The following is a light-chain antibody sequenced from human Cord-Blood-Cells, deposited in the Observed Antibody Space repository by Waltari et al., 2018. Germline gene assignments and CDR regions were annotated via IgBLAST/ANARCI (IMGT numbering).Light chain of an antibody. CDR1: QSLLHSNGYNY. CDR2: LGS. Sequence: DIVMTQSPLPLPVTPGEPASISCRSSQSLLHSNGYNYLDWYLQKPGPSPHLLIYLGSNRASGVPDRLGGSGSGTDFTLKISRVDAEDVGVYYCMQALQTPWTFGQGTKVEIK. V-gene: IGKV2-28*01. J-gene: IGKJ1*01. CDR3: MQALQTPWT.